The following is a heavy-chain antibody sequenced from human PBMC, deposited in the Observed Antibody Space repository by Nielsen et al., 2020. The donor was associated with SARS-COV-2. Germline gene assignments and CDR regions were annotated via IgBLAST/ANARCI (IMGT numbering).Heavy chain of an antibody. Sequence: GGSLRLSCAASGSTFRSYAMHWVRQAPGKGLEWVAVISYDGSNKYYADSVKGRFTISRDNSKNTLYLQMNSLRAEDTAVYYCARDGGYCSGGSCYGVLDYWGQVTLVTVSS. CDR3: ARDGGYCSGGSCYGVLDY. J-gene: IGHJ4*02. V-gene: IGHV3-30-3*01. CDR2: ISYDGSNK. D-gene: IGHD2-15*01. CDR1: GSTFRSYA.